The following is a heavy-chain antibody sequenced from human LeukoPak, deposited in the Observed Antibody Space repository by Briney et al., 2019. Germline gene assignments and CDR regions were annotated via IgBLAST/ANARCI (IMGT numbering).Heavy chain of an antibody. V-gene: IGHV7-4-1*02. CDR3: AREDFDWSDYYYGMDV. D-gene: IGHD3-9*01. CDR1: GYTFTGYY. Sequence: ASVTVSCKASGYTFTGYYMHWVRQAPGQGLEWMGWINTNTGNPTYAQGFTGRFVFSLDTSVSTAYLQISSLKAEDTAVYYCAREDFDWSDYYYGMDVWGQGTTVTVSS. CDR2: INTNTGNP. J-gene: IGHJ6*02.